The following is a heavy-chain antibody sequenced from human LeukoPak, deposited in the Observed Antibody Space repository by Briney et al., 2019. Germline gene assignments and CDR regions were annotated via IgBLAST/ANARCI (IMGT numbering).Heavy chain of an antibody. CDR1: GGTFSSYA. V-gene: IGHV1-69*04. CDR3: AGTYYYDSSGSYYFDY. CDR2: IIPIFGIA. J-gene: IGHJ4*02. D-gene: IGHD3-22*01. Sequence: SVKVSCKASGGTFSSYAISWVRQAPGQGLERMGRIIPIFGIANYAQKFQGRVTITADKSTSTAYMELSSLRSEDTAVYYCAGTYYYDSSGSYYFDYWGQGTLVTVSS.